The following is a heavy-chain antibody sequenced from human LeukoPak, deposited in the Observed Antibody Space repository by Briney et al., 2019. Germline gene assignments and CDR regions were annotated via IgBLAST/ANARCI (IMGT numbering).Heavy chain of an antibody. V-gene: IGHV4-34*01. CDR2: INHSGST. CDR1: GVSFGGYY. D-gene: IGHD6-6*01. Sequence: AETLSLTCAVYGVSFGGYYWTWVRQPPGKGLEWVGDINHSGSTNYNPSLKSGGTISVDTSKNQFSLRLSSVTAADTAVYFCARASAYSSSSGVNYWGQGTLVTVSS. CDR3: ARASAYSSSSGVNY. J-gene: IGHJ4*02.